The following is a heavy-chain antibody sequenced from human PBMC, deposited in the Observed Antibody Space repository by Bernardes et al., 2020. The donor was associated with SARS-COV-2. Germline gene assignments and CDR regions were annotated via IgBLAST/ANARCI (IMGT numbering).Heavy chain of an antibody. J-gene: IGHJ4*02. CDR1: GFTFSDYY. CDR2: ISSSGSTI. CDR3: ARLRWPYDFWSGYSPDY. V-gene: IGHV3-11*01. D-gene: IGHD3-3*01. Sequence: GGSLRLSCAASGFTFSDYYMSWIRQAPGKGLEWVSYISSSGSTIYYADSVKGRFTISRDNAKNSLYLQMNSLRAEDTAVYYCARLRWPYDFWSGYSPDYWGQGTLVTVSS.